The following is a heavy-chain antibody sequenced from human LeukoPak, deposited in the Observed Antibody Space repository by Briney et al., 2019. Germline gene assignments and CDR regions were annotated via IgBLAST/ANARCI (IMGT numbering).Heavy chain of an antibody. D-gene: IGHD2-15*01. CDR1: GYTFNAYY. J-gene: IGHJ4*02. CDR3: ASGAFCAGGSCYLHRVAS. Sequence: ASVKVSCKASGYTFNAYYMHWVRQAPGQGLEWMGWIDTNSGDTNYAQKFQGRVTITRDTSIGTAYMELSSLISDDTAVYYCASGAFCAGGSCYLHRVASWGPGTLVTVSS. CDR2: IDTNSGDT. V-gene: IGHV1-2*02.